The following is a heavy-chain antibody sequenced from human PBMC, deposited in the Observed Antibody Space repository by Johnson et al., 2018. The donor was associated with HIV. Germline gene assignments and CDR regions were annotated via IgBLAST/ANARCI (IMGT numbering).Heavy chain of an antibody. Sequence: VQLVESGGGVVQPGRSLRLSCAASGFTFSSYWMSWVRQAPGKGLEWVANIKQDGSEKYYVDSVKGRFTISRDNAKNSLYLQMNSLRAEDTAVYYCARTRSGWAHDAFDIWGQGTMVTVSS. J-gene: IGHJ3*02. D-gene: IGHD6-19*01. CDR3: ARTRSGWAHDAFDI. CDR2: IKQDGSEK. V-gene: IGHV3-7*01. CDR1: GFTFSSYW.